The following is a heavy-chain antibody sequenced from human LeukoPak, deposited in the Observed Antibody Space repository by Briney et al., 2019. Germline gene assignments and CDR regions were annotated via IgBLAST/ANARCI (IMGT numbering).Heavy chain of an antibody. J-gene: IGHJ6*03. CDR2: ISGSGGST. V-gene: IGHV3-23*01. CDR3: AKNYRPWEPHGYYYYMDV. CDR1: GFTFSSYA. D-gene: IGHD1-26*01. Sequence: GGSLRLSCAASGFTFSSYAMSWVRQAPGKGLEWVSAISGSGGSTYYADSVKGRFTISRDNSKNTLYLQMNSLRAEDTAVYYCAKNYRPWEPHGYYYYMDVWGKGTTVTVS.